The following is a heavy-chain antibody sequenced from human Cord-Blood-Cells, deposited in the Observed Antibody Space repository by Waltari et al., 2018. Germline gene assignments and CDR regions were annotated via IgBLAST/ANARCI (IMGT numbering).Heavy chain of an antibody. CDR2: INPNSGGT. CDR3: ARVYCSGGSCYSEGVDY. V-gene: IGHV1-2*02. J-gene: IGHJ4*02. Sequence: QVQLVQTGAEVKTPGASGKVSCKASGYTFTRYYMHWVRQAPGQGLEWMGWINPNSGGTNYAQKFQGRVTMTRDTSISTAYMELSRLRSDDTAVYYCARVYCSGGSCYSEGVDYWGQGTLVTVSS. CDR1: GYTFTRYY. D-gene: IGHD2-15*01.